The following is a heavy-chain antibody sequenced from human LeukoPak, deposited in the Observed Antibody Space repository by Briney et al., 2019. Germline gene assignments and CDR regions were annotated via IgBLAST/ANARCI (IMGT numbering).Heavy chain of an antibody. CDR2: INQDGSDK. J-gene: IGHJ4*02. CDR3: VGGDY. Sequence: GGSLRLSCAASGFTFSSYEMNWVRQAPGKGLECVANINQDGSDKYVDSVKGRFTISRDNTKNSLYLQMNSLKAEDTAVYYCVGGDYWGQGTLVTVSS. CDR1: GFTFSSYE. V-gene: IGHV3-7*01.